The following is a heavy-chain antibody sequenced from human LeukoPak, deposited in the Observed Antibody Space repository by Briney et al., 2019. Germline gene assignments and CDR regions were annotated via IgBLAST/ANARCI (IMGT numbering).Heavy chain of an antibody. J-gene: IGHJ3*02. CDR3: ARTKTSPYYYGSGMVGAFDI. CDR2: ISTDASST. CDR1: GFTFSSYW. D-gene: IGHD3-10*01. Sequence: GGSLRLSCAASGFTFSSYWMHWVRQAPGKGLVWVSRISTDASSTTYADSVKGRFTISRDNSKNTLYLQMNSLRAEDTAVYYCARTKTSPYYYGSGMVGAFDIWGQGTMVTVSS. V-gene: IGHV3-74*01.